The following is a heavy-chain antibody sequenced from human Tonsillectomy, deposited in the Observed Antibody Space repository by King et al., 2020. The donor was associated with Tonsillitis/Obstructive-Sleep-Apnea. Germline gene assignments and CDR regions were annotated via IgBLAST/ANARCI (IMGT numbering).Heavy chain of an antibody. CDR2: ISYDGSNK. Sequence: VQLVEAGGGVVQPGRSLRLSCAASGFTFSSYAMHWVRQAPGKGLEWVAVISYDGSNKYYADYVKGRFTISRDNSKTTQYLQMNSLRAEDTAVYYCARYGQGTIFGVALYYYYVMDVWGKGPTGTVS. CDR3: ARYGQGTIFGVALYYYYVMDV. J-gene: IGHJ6*04. CDR1: GFTFSSYA. D-gene: IGHD3-3*01. V-gene: IGHV3-30*04.